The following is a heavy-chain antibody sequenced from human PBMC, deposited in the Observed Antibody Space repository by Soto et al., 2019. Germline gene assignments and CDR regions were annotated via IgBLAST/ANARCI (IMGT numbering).Heavy chain of an antibody. CDR1: GYSFTSYW. CDR3: ARTGGVEELTYYAILTGSTRRAYYYYYMGV. V-gene: IGHV5-51*01. D-gene: IGHD3-9*01. J-gene: IGHJ6*03. Sequence: PGESLKISCKGSGYSFTSYWIGWVRQMPGKGLEWMGIIYPGDSDTRYSPSFQGQVTISADKSISTAYLQWSSLKASDTAMYYCARTGGVEELTYYAILTGSTRRAYYYYYMGVWGKGTTVTVSS. CDR2: IYPGDSDT.